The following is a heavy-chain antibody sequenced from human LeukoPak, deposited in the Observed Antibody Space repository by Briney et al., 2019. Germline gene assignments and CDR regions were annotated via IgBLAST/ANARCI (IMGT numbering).Heavy chain of an antibody. V-gene: IGHV3-23*01. Sequence: GGSLRLSCAASGFTFSSYAMSWVRQAPGKGLEWVSAISGSGDSTYYADSVKGRFTISRDNSKNTLYLQMSSLRAEDTAVYYCVKDLGQQWLVSYFDYWGQGTLVTVSS. CDR3: VKDLGQQWLVSYFDY. D-gene: IGHD6-19*01. J-gene: IGHJ4*02. CDR2: ISGSGDST. CDR1: GFTFSSYA.